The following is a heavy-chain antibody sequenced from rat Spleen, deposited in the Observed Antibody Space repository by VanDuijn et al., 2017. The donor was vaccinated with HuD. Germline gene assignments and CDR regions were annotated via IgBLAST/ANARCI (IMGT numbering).Heavy chain of an antibody. J-gene: IGHJ2*01. CDR2: ISTGGST. D-gene: IGHD1-4*01. V-gene: IGHV2S12*01. CDR1: GFSLTSNG. CDR3: TRERVPGFAFYFDY. Sequence: QVQLKESGPGLVQPSQTLSPTCTVSGFSLTSNGVSWVRQPPGKGLEWIAAISTGGSTYYNSALKSRLGIIRDTSKSQVFLKMNSLQTEDTAIYFCTRERVPGFAFYFDYWGQGVMVTVSS.